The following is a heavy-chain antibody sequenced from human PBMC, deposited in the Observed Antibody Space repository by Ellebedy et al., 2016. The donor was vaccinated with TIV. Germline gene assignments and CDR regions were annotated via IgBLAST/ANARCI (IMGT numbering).Heavy chain of an antibody. D-gene: IGHD4-17*01. CDR2: VNPNIGNT. V-gene: IGHV1-8*01. CDR3: ARPMTTVTPRGYFDN. CDR1: GYTFTSFD. Sequence: AASVKVSCKASGYTFTSFDINWMRQATGQGLEWMGWVNPNIGNTGYAQKFQGRVTMTRNTSISTAYMELSSLRSEDTAVYYCARPMTTVTPRGYFDNWGQGTLVTVAS. J-gene: IGHJ4*02.